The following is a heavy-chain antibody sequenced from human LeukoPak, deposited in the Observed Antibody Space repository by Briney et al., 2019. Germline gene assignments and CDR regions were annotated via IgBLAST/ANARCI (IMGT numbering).Heavy chain of an antibody. J-gene: IGHJ4*02. V-gene: IGHV3-23*01. D-gene: IGHD1-26*01. Sequence: GGSLRLSCAASRFTFSSYGLSWVRQAPGKGLEWVSAISGSGAKTYYADSVKGRFTISRDNSKNTLYLQVNSLRAEDTAVYYCAKDGGSYQFDYWGQGTLDTVSS. CDR2: ISGSGAKT. CDR1: RFTFSSYG. CDR3: AKDGGSYQFDY.